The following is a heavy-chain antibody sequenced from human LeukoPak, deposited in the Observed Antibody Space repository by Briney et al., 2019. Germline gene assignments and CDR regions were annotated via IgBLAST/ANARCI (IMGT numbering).Heavy chain of an antibody. J-gene: IGHJ4*02. V-gene: IGHV1-8*03. CDR1: GYTFTSYD. CDR3: ARTCSSTSCSDFDY. D-gene: IGHD2-2*01. CDR2: MNPNSGNT. Sequence: GASVKVSCKASGYTFTSYDINWVRQATGQGLEWMGWMNPNSGNTGYAQKFQGRVTITRNTSITTAYMELSSLTSEDTAVYYCARTCSSTSCSDFDYWGQGTLVTVSS.